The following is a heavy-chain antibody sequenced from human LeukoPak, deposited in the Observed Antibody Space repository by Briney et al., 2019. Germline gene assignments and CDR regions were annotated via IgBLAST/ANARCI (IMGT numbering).Heavy chain of an antibody. V-gene: IGHV3-48*01. J-gene: IGHJ4*02. CDR1: GFTFSSYS. CDR3: ASGITYYDILTGYYFDY. Sequence: GGSLRLSCAASGFTFSSYSMNWVRRAPGKGLEWVSYISSSSSTIYYADSVKGRFTISRDNSKNTLYLQMNSLRAEDTAVYYCASGITYYDILTGYYFDYWGQGTLVTVSS. CDR2: ISSSSSTI. D-gene: IGHD3-9*01.